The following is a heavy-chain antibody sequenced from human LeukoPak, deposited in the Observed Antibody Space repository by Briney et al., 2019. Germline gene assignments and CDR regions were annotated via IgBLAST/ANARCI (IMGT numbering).Heavy chain of an antibody. CDR3: TRGSDTIFGVARDGFDY. J-gene: IGHJ4*02. CDR1: GFTFNYAW. V-gene: IGHV3-15*04. Sequence: GGSLRLSCAASGFTFNYAWMSWVRQVPGKGLEWVGQTVSEIDGGTTDYAAPVKGRFTISRDDSKSIAYLQMNSLKTEDTAVYYCTRGSDTIFGVARDGFDYWGQGTLVTVSS. CDR2: TVSEIDGGTT. D-gene: IGHD3-3*01.